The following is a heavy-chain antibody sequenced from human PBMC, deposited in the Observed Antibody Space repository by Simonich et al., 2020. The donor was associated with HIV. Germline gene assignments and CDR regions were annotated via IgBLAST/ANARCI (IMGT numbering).Heavy chain of an antibody. D-gene: IGHD3-16*01. CDR1: GFTFSSYA. CDR3: ASGGSISSVWADDY. J-gene: IGHJ4*02. V-gene: IGHV3-30*07. Sequence: QVQLVESGGGVVQPGRSLRLSCAASGFTFSSYAMHLVRQAPGKGLEWVAVISYDGSNKYYADSVKGRFTISRDNSKNTLYLQMNRRRAEDTAVYYCASGGSISSVWADDYWGQGTLVTVSS. CDR2: ISYDGSNK.